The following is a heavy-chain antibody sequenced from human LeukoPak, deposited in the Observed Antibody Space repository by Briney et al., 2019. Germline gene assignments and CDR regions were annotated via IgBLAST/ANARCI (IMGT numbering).Heavy chain of an antibody. V-gene: IGHV3-33*06. CDR1: GFTFSSYG. CDR2: IWYDGSNK. CDR3: AKDRRTYSSSWGFFDY. J-gene: IGHJ4*02. Sequence: PGGSLRLSCAASGFTFSSYGMHWVRQAPGKGLEWVAVIWYDGSNKYYADSVKGRFTISRDNSKNTLYLQMNSLRAEDTAVYYCAKDRRTYSSSWGFFDYWGQGTLVTVSS. D-gene: IGHD6-6*01.